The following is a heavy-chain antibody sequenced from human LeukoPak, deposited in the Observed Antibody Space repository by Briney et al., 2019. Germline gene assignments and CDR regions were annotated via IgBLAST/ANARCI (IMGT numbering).Heavy chain of an antibody. Sequence: GGSLRLSCAASGFTFSSYAMSWVRQAPGKGLEWVSSISSSSSYIYYADSVKGRFTISRDNAKNSLYLQMNSLRAEDTAVYYCARDLVYGGKSRQGFDYWGQGTLVTVSS. CDR1: GFTFSSYA. V-gene: IGHV3-21*01. CDR2: ISSSSSYI. J-gene: IGHJ4*02. CDR3: ARDLVYGGKSRQGFDY. D-gene: IGHD4-23*01.